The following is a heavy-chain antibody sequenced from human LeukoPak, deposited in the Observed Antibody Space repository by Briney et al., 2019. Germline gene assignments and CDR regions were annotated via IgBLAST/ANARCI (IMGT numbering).Heavy chain of an antibody. D-gene: IGHD1-26*01. J-gene: IGHJ4*02. Sequence: PSETLSLTCTVSGGSVSSGSYYWSWIQQPPGKGLEWIGYIYYSGSTNYNPSLKSRITISVDTSKNQFSLKLSSVTAADTAVYYCAREGVGYFDYWGQGTLVTVSS. CDR2: IYYSGST. V-gene: IGHV4-61*01. CDR1: GGSVSSGSYY. CDR3: AREGVGYFDY.